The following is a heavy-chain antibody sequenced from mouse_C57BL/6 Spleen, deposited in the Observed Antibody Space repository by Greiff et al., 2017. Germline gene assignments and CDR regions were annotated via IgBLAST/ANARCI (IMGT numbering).Heavy chain of an antibody. D-gene: IGHD2-5*01. J-gene: IGHJ3*01. CDR1: GFNIKNTY. V-gene: IGHV14-3*01. CDR2: IDPANGNT. CDR3: ARSKGNYSNFRDWFAY. Sequence: VQLQRSVAELVRPGASVKLSCTASGFNIKNTYMHWVKQRPEQGLEWIGRIDPANGNTKYAPKFQGKATITADTSTKTDYLQLSSLTSEDTAIYYCARSKGNYSNFRDWFAYWGQGTLVTVSA.